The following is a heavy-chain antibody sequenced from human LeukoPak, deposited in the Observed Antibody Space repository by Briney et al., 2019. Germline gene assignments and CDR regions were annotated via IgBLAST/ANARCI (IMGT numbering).Heavy chain of an antibody. J-gene: IGHJ4*02. CDR3: ARALRDSSSSNYMRRFDD. V-gene: IGHV4-38-2*01. D-gene: IGHD3-22*01. Sequence: SETLSLTCAVSGYSISSDNYWVWIRQPPGQGLDWTGGIYHSGSTYYNPSLKSRVTMSVDTSKNQFSLKLSSVTAAETAVYYCARALRDSSSSNYMRRFDDWGQGTLVTVSS. CDR1: GYSISSDNY. CDR2: IYHSGST.